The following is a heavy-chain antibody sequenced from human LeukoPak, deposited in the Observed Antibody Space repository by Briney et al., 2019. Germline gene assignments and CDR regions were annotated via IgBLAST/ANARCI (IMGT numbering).Heavy chain of an antibody. CDR2: INGSGCST. Sequence: GGSLRLSCAASGFTFRSYAMCWVRQAPGTGPDWVSIINGSGCSTDYADSVKGRFTISRDNSKNTLYLQMNSLRAEDTAVYYCANGYCSSTSCSSLGVWWGQGTLVTVSS. CDR3: ANGYCSSTSCSSLGVW. CDR1: GFTFRSYA. V-gene: IGHV3-23*01. J-gene: IGHJ4*02. D-gene: IGHD2-2*03.